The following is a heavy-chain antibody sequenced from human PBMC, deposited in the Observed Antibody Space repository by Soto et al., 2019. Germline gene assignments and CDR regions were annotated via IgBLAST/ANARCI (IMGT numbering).Heavy chain of an antibody. CDR3: ARDHYDFWSGYEGYYYYYGMDV. J-gene: IGHJ6*02. D-gene: IGHD3-3*01. V-gene: IGHV1-18*01. CDR1: GYTFTSYG. CDR2: ISAYNGNT. Sequence: QVQLVQSGAEVKKPGASVKVSCKASGYTFTSYGISWVRQAPGQGLEWMGWISAYNGNTNYAQKLQGRVTMTTDTSTRTAYMELRSLRSDDTAVYYCARDHYDFWSGYEGYYYYYGMDVWGQGTTVTVSS.